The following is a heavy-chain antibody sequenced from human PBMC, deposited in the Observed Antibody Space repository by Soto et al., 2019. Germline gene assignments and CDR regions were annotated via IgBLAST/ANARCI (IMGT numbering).Heavy chain of an antibody. CDR1: GYSISSGYY. Sequence: ETLSLTCAVSGYSISSGYYWGWIRQPPGKGLEWIGSIYHSGSTYYNPSLKSRVTISVDTSKNQFSLKLSSVTAADTAVYYCARVADYVWGSYGPFFDYWGQGTLVTVSS. J-gene: IGHJ4*02. V-gene: IGHV4-38-2*01. CDR3: ARVADYVWGSYGPFFDY. D-gene: IGHD3-16*01. CDR2: IYHSGST.